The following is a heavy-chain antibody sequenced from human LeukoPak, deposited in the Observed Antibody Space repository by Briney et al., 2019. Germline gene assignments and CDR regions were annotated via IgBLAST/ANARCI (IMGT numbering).Heavy chain of an antibody. D-gene: IGHD4-17*01. CDR1: GDSTNTYF. Sequence: SETLSFTCTLSGDSTNTYFWSWIRQSPGKGLEWIGYIYYTGTTNYNPSLKSRVTISVDTSKNQFSLKVNSVTAADTGVYYCASKSTDHGELRFDYWGQGTLVTVSS. J-gene: IGHJ4*02. CDR2: IYYTGTT. V-gene: IGHV4-59*01. CDR3: ASKSTDHGELRFDY.